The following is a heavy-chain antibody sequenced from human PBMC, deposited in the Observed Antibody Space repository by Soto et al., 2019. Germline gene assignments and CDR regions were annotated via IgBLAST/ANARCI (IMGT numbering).Heavy chain of an antibody. CDR3: ARDWYYDHRGTSKAALHYCYGMDV. CDR2: IKQDGSEK. J-gene: IGHJ6*02. D-gene: IGHD3-22*01. Sequence: VQLVESGGGLVQPGGSLRLSCAASGFTFSSYWMSWVRQAPGKGLEWVANIKQDGSEKYYVDSVKGRFTISRDNAKNALYLQMNSLRAEDTAVYYCARDWYYDHRGTSKAALHYCYGMDVWGQGTTVTASS. CDR1: GFTFSSYW. V-gene: IGHV3-7*03.